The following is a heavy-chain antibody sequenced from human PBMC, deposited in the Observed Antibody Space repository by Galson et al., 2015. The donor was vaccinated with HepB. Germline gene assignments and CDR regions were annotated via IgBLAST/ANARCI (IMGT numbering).Heavy chain of an antibody. Sequence: SLRLSCAASGFTFSDYYMSWIRQAPGKGLEWVSYISSSSSYTNYADSVKGRFTISRDNAKNSLYLQMNSLRAEDTAVYYCARATLTAGYSSSWHLDYWGQGTLGTVSS. J-gene: IGHJ4*02. CDR3: ARATLTAGYSSSWHLDY. D-gene: IGHD6-13*01. V-gene: IGHV3-11*05. CDR1: GFTFSDYY. CDR2: ISSSSSYT.